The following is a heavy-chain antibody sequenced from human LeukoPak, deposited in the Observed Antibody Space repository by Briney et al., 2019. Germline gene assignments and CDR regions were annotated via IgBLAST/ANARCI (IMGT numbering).Heavy chain of an antibody. CDR3: ARDEITIFGVVKGFDY. V-gene: IGHV4-59*12. Sequence: SETLSLTCTVSGGSISSYYRSWIRQPPGKGLEWIGYIYYSGSTNYNPSLKSRVTISVDTSKNQFSLKLSSVTAADTAVYYCARDEITIFGVVKGFDYWGQGTLVTVSS. CDR1: GGSISSYY. CDR2: IYYSGST. J-gene: IGHJ4*02. D-gene: IGHD3-3*01.